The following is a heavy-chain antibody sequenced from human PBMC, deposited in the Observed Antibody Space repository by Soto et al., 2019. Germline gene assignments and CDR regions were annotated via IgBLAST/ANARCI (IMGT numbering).Heavy chain of an antibody. V-gene: IGHV1-69*13. Sequence: SVKVSCKASGGTFSSYAISWVRQAPGQGLEWMGGIIPIFGTANYAQKFQGRVTITADESTSTAYMELSSLRSEDTAVYYCARWTERAYSSSQPRYYYGMDFRGQRTTVTVSS. CDR2: IIPIFGTA. CDR1: GGTFSSYA. CDR3: ARWTERAYSSSQPRYYYGMDF. J-gene: IGHJ6*02. D-gene: IGHD6-13*01.